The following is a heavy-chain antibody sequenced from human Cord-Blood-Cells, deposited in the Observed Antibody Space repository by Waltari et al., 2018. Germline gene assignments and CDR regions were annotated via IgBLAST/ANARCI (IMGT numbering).Heavy chain of an antibody. CDR1: GSTYSSYS. CDR2: ISSSSSYI. D-gene: IGHD4-17*01. CDR3: ATTLLSDAFDI. V-gene: IGHV3-21*01. Sequence: EVQLVESGGGLVKPGGSLRLSCAASGSTYSSYSMNWVRQSPGKGLEWVSSISSSSSYIYYADSVKGRFTISRDNAKNSLYLQMNSLRAEDTAVYYCATTLLSDAFDIWGQGTMVTVSS. J-gene: IGHJ3*02.